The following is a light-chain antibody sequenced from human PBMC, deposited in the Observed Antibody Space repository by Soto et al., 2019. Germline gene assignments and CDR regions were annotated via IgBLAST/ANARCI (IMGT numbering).Light chain of an antibody. CDR3: SSYTSSDTLV. V-gene: IGLV2-14*01. CDR2: DVS. Sequence: QSALTQPASVSGSPGQSITISCTGTSSDIGQYNFVSWYQQHPGKAPKLIIFDVSNRPSGVSDRFSGSKSGNTASLTISGLQAEDEAHYSCSSYTSSDTLVFGGGTKVTVL. CDR1: SSDIGQYNF. J-gene: IGLJ2*01.